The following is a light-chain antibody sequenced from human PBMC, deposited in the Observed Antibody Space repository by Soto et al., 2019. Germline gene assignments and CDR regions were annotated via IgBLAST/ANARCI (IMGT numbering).Light chain of an antibody. CDR3: QQYNNWPPLT. CDR1: QSINRD. CDR2: GAS. V-gene: IGKV3D-15*01. J-gene: IGKJ4*01. Sequence: EIVLTQSPGTLSLSPGERATLSCRASQSINRDLAWYEQKPGQTPRLLIYGASSRTTGIPDRFSGSGSGTDFTLTISSLQSEDFAVYYCQQYNNWPPLTFGGGTKVDIK.